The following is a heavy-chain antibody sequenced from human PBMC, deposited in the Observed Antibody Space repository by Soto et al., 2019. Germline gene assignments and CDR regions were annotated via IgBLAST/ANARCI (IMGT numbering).Heavy chain of an antibody. Sequence: ASVKVSCKASGGTFSSYAISWVRQAPGQGLEWMGGIIPIFGTANYAQKFQGRVTITADESTSTAYMELSSLRSEDTAVYYCASHILTGYYNVGPTYYFDYWGQGTLVTVSS. CDR3: ASHILTGYYNVGPTYYFDY. J-gene: IGHJ4*02. CDR2: IIPIFGTA. CDR1: GGTFSSYA. D-gene: IGHD3-9*01. V-gene: IGHV1-69*13.